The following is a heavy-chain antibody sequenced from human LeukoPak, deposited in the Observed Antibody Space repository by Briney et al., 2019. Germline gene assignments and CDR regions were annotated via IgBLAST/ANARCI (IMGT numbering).Heavy chain of an antibody. D-gene: IGHD2-2*01. CDR3: ARDNAVVPAAPYGFDY. J-gene: IGHJ4*02. V-gene: IGHV3-66*01. CDR2: FYSGGST. Sequence: GGSLRLSCAASGFTVRSNYMSWVRQAPGKGLEWVSVFYSGGSTYYADSVKGRFTISRDNSKNTLYLQMNSLRAEDTAVYYCARDNAVVPAAPYGFDYWGQGTLVTVSS. CDR1: GFTVRSNY.